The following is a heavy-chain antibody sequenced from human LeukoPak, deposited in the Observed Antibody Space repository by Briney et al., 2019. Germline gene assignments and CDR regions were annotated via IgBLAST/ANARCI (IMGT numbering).Heavy chain of an antibody. V-gene: IGHV1-2*02. CDR2: INPNSGGT. CDR1: GYTFTGYY. D-gene: IGHD4-17*01. J-gene: IGHJ4*02. CDR3: AREAMMATVTTNNFDY. Sequence: ASVKVSCKASGYTFTGYYMHWVRQAPGQVLEWMGWINPNSGGTNYAQKFHGRVTMTRDTSISTAYMELSRLRSDDTAVYYCAREAMMATVTTNNFDYWGQGTLVTVSS.